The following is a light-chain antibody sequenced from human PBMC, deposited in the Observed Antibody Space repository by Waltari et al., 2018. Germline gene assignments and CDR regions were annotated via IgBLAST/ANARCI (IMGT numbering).Light chain of an antibody. Sequence: EIVMTQSPDALSVSPGESATLSCRASESVGSALAWYQQRPGQPPRLLIYGASTRATGIPARFSGSGSGTDFTLTISSLQSEDFAVYYCQQYNYWRTFGQGTKVEIK. CDR2: GAS. CDR1: ESVGSA. CDR3: QQYNYWRT. V-gene: IGKV3-15*01. J-gene: IGKJ1*01.